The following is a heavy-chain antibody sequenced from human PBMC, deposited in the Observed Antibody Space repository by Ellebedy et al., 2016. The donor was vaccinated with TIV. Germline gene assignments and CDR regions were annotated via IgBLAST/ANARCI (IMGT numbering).Heavy chain of an antibody. CDR2: MNQDGTQT. CDR3: GRDFDY. Sequence: GESLKISCEASGFIFSTYWMNWVRQAPGKRLEWVANMNQDGTQTYYVPSVRGRFTISRDNARNSLYLQMNSLRGDDTAIYYCGRDFDYWGHGTLVSVSS. CDR1: GFIFSTYW. J-gene: IGHJ4*01. V-gene: IGHV3-7*03.